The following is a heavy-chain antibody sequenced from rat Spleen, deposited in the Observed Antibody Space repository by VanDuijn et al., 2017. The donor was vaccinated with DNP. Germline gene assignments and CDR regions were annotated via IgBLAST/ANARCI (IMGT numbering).Heavy chain of an antibody. CDR3: STLNDYASLSGYFDY. CDR1: EFTFSDYN. Sequence: EVQLVESGGGLVQPGRSRTLSCAVSEFTFSDYNMAWVRQAPRKGLEWVATIIHDGSRTYYGDSVKGRFTISRYNTKSTLYLQMDSLRSEDTATYYCSTLNDYASLSGYFDYWGQGVMVTVSS. CDR2: IIHDGSRT. J-gene: IGHJ2*01. V-gene: IGHV5S10*01. D-gene: IGHD1-7*01.